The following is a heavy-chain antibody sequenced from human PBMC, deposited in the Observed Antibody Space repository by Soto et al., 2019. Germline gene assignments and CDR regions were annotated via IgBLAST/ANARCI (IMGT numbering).Heavy chain of an antibody. CDR2: IYSGGST. CDR1: GFTVSSNY. J-gene: IGHJ3*02. CDR3: ARWSDEYCSSSAAFDI. D-gene: IGHD6-6*01. Sequence: GGSLRLSCAASGFTVSSNYMSWVRQAPGKGLEWVSVIYSGGSTYYADSVKGRFTISRDNSKNTLYLQMNSLRAEDTAVYYCARWSDEYCSSSAAFDIWGQGTMVTVSS. V-gene: IGHV3-53*01.